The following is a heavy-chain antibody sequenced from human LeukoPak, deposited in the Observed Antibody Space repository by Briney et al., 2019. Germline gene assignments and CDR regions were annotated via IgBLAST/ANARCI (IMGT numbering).Heavy chain of an antibody. CDR1: GFTFSNYS. V-gene: IGHV3-21*01. J-gene: IGHJ4*02. Sequence: GGSLRLSCAASGFTFSNYSMNWVRQAPGKGLEWVSSISSSSSYIYYADSVKGRFTISRDNAKHSLYLQMNSLRAEDTAVYYCARGHTLHTTMVMYYWGQGTLVTVSS. CDR3: ARGHTLHTTMVMYY. CDR2: ISSSSSYI. D-gene: IGHD5-18*01.